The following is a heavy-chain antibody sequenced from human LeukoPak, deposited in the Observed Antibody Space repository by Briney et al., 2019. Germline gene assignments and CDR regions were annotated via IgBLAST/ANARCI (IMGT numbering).Heavy chain of an antibody. CDR3: ARMRQNYYYYIDV. CDR2: ISHRGST. V-gene: IGHV4-38-2*02. Sequence: KPSETLSLTCTVSGYSISTGYYWDWIRQPPGKGLKWIGSISHRGSTYYNPSLKSRVTISVDTSKNQFSLKLSSVTAADTAVYYCARMRQNYYYYIDVWGKGTTVTVSS. CDR1: GYSISTGYY. J-gene: IGHJ6*03.